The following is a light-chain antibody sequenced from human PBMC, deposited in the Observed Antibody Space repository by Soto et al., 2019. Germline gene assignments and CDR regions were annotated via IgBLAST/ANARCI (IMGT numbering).Light chain of an antibody. V-gene: IGKV3-20*01. Sequence: EIVLTQSPGTLSLSPGERATLSCRASQSVSSSSLARYQQKPGQAPRLLIYGASSRATGIPDRFSGSGSGTDFTLTISRLEPEDFAVYYCQQYGSPPWTFGQGTKVEIK. CDR1: QSVSSSS. CDR2: GAS. J-gene: IGKJ1*01. CDR3: QQYGSPPWT.